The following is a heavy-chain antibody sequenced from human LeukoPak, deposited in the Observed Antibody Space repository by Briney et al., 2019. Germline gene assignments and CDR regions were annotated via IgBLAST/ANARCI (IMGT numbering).Heavy chain of an antibody. Sequence: PGGSLRLSCAASGFTFDDYAMHWVRQAPGKGLEWVSGISWNSGSIGYADPVKGRFTISRDNAKNSLYLQMNSLRAEDTALYYRAKDKDSSGYYPSYYFDYWGQGTLVTVSS. J-gene: IGHJ4*02. CDR2: ISWNSGSI. V-gene: IGHV3-9*01. CDR1: GFTFDDYA. D-gene: IGHD3-22*01. CDR3: AKDKDSSGYYPSYYFDY.